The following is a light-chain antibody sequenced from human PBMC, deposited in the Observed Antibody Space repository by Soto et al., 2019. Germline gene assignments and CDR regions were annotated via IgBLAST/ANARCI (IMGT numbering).Light chain of an antibody. Sequence: QAVVTQPPSVSAAPGQKATISCSGSSSNIGNNYVFWYQQLPGTAPKLLIYDNDKRPSGIPDRFSGSKSGTSATLGITGLQTGDEADYYCATWDRSLSVGVFGGGTKLTVL. J-gene: IGLJ2*01. CDR1: SSNIGNNY. CDR2: DND. V-gene: IGLV1-51*01. CDR3: ATWDRSLSVGV.